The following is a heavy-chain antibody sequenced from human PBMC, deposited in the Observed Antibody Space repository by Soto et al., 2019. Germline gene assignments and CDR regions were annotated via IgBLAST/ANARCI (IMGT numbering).Heavy chain of an antibody. CDR3: ARALMSQSDY. V-gene: IGHV3-72*01. J-gene: IGHJ4*02. CDR1: GFTFSDHY. CDR2: IRNKANSYTT. D-gene: IGHD2-8*01. Sequence: GGFLRLSCAASGFTFSDHYMDWVRQAPGKGLEWVGRIRNKANSYTTEYAASVKGRFTISRDDSKNSLYLQMNSLKTEDTAVYYCARALMSQSDYWGQGTLVTVSS.